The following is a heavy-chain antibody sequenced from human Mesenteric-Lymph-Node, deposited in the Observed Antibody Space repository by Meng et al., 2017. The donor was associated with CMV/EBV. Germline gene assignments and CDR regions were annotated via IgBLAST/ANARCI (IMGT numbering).Heavy chain of an antibody. CDR2: INPDGIST. D-gene: IGHD1-1*01. J-gene: IGHJ4*02. V-gene: IGHV3-74*03. CDR1: GFTFSSSW. CDR3: ARDLNWNFDY. Sequence: GGSLRLSCAASGFTFSSSWMHWVRQAPGKGLVWVSRINPDGISTTFAGSVEGRFTISRDNSKNTLYLQMNSLRAEDTAVYYCARDLNWNFDYWGQGTLVTVSS.